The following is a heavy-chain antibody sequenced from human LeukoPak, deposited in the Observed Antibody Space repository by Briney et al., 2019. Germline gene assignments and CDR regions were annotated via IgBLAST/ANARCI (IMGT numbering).Heavy chain of an antibody. CDR1: GHTLTQLS. Sequence: ASVRVSCKVSGHTLTQLSIHWVRQAPGKGLEWMGGFDPEDGETIYAQKFQGRVTMTEDTSTDTAYMEMSSLRFEDTAVYYCAKMGFYDSSGYPQYFFDYWGQGTLVTVSS. J-gene: IGHJ4*02. V-gene: IGHV1-24*01. CDR3: AKMGFYDSSGYPQYFFDY. CDR2: FDPEDGET. D-gene: IGHD3-22*01.